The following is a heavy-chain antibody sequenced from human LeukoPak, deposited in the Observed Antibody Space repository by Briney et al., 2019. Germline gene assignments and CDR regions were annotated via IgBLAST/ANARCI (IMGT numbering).Heavy chain of an antibody. D-gene: IGHD1-1*01. V-gene: IGHV4-59*02. Sequence: PSETLSLTCTVSGDSVSIYYWSWIRQPPGKGLEWIGYIYYRGNTNYSPSLKSRVTMAVDTSKNQFSLKVSSVTAADTAVYYCASAGNNCSSNYWGQGTLVTVSS. CDR2: IYYRGNT. J-gene: IGHJ4*02. CDR3: ASAGNNCSSNY. CDR1: GDSVSIYY.